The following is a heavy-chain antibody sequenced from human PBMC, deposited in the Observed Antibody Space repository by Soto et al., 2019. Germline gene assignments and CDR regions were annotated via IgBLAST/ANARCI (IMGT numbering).Heavy chain of an antibody. CDR1: GFTFSSYA. D-gene: IGHD3-3*02. CDR2: ISGSGGST. CDR3: AKDFIFGVVIGTVFDY. Sequence: GGSLRLSCAASGFTFSSYAMSWVRQAPGKGLEWVSAISGSGGSTYYADSVKGRFTISRDNSKNTLYLQMNSLRAEDTAVYYCAKDFIFGVVIGTVFDYWGQGTLVTVSS. J-gene: IGHJ4*02. V-gene: IGHV3-23*01.